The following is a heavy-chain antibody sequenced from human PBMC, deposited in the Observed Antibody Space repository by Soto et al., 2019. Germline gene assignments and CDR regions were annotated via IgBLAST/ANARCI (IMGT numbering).Heavy chain of an antibody. CDR1: CGSISRGVYY. CDR3: ARRAGVGYYYGMDV. CDR2: IYYSGIT. J-gene: IGHJ6*02. V-gene: IGHV4-31*02. Sequence: PSETRSLTLTVSCGSISRGVYYWSGIRQHPGKGLEWIGYIYYSGITYYNPSLKSRVTISVDPSKNQFPLKLSSVPAADTAVYYCARRAGVGYYYGMDVWGQGTTVTVSS. D-gene: IGHD1-26*01.